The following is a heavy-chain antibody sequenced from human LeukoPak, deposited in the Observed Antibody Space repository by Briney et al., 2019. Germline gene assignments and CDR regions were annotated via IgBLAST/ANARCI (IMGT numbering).Heavy chain of an antibody. CDR1: GFIASNKY. CDR2: IRSDGTT. CDR3: ARDFERYCSSTSCRGFDY. D-gene: IGHD2-2*01. Sequence: PGGSLRLSCAASGFIASNKYMSWVRQAPGKGLEWVSTIRSDGTTDYADSVKGRFTISRDNAKNSLYLQMNSLRAEDTAVYYCARDFERYCSSTSCRGFDYWGQGTLVTVSS. V-gene: IGHV3-69-1*01. J-gene: IGHJ4*02.